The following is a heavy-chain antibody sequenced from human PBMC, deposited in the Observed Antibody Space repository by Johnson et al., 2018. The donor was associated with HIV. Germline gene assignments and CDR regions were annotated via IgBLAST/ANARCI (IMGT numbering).Heavy chain of an antibody. CDR2: ISGSGGST. V-gene: IGHV3-23*04. Sequence: VQLVESGGGLVQPGGSLRLSCAASGFTFSSYAMSWVRKAPGKGLEWVAAISGSGGSTYYEDSVKGRFTIARDNSKNTLYLQMKSLRAEVTAVYYCAKDREWLVPPPLYAFDIWRQGTMVTVAS. D-gene: IGHD6-19*01. CDR1: GFTFSSYA. J-gene: IGHJ3*02. CDR3: AKDREWLVPPPLYAFDI.